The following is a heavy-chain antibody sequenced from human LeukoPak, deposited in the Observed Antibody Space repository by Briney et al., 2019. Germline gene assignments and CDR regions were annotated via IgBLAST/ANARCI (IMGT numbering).Heavy chain of an antibody. CDR1: GGSISSSSYY. Sequence: SETLSLTCTVSGGSISSSSYYWGWIRQPPGKGLEWIGSIYYSGSTCYNPSLKSRVTISVDTSKNQFSLKLSSVTAADTAVYYCASQWYYFDYWGQGTLVTVSS. CDR2: IYYSGST. D-gene: IGHD2-15*01. CDR3: ASQWYYFDY. V-gene: IGHV4-39*01. J-gene: IGHJ4*02.